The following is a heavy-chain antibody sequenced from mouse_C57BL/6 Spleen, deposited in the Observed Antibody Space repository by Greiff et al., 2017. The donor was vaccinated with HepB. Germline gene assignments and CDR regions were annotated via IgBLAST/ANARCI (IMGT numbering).Heavy chain of an antibody. J-gene: IGHJ2*01. D-gene: IGHD1-1*01. CDR3: ARSGLRYLYFDY. Sequence: EVQLVESGPGMVKPSQSLSLTCTVTGYSITSGYDWHLIRHFTANKLEWMDYISYSGSTNYNQSLKSRITITHDTSKNHFCLKLNSVTTEDTATDYCARSGLRYLYFDYWGQGTTLTVSS. CDR1: GYSITSGYD. CDR2: ISYSGST. V-gene: IGHV3-1*01.